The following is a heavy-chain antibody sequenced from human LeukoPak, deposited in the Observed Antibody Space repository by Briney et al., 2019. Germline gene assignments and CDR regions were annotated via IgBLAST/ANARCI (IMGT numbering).Heavy chain of an antibody. Sequence: GGSLRLSCAASGFTFSSYWMSWVRQAPGKGLEWVANIKQDGSEKYYVDSVKGRFTISRDNAKNSLYLQMNSLRAEDTAVYYCASTMESDSDEDYYYYYGMDVWGQGTTVTVSS. J-gene: IGHJ6*02. D-gene: IGHD2-21*02. V-gene: IGHV3-7*01. CDR3: ASTMESDSDEDYYYYYGMDV. CDR2: IKQDGSEK. CDR1: GFTFSSYW.